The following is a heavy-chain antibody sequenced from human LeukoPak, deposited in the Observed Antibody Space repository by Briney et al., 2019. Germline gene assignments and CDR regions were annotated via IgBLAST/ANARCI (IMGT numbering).Heavy chain of an antibody. Sequence: SETLSLTCAVYGVSHRGYYWSWIRQSPEKGLEWIGEVNHEGDSIYSPSLKSRLTLSVDMSKNQFSLNLRSVTAADTAVYFFARGSNYVSDYYFDVWGKGTTVIVSS. V-gene: IGHV4-34*01. CDR2: VNHEGDS. D-gene: IGHD4-11*01. CDR3: ARGSNYVSDYYFDV. J-gene: IGHJ6*03. CDR1: GVSHRGYY.